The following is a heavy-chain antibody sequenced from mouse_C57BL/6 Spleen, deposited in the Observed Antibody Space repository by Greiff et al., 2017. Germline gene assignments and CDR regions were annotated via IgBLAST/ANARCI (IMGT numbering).Heavy chain of an antibody. D-gene: IGHD1-1*01. J-gene: IGHJ4*01. CDR3: ARSGVYYRTCAMDY. V-gene: IGHV1-52*01. Sequence: QVQLQQPGAELVRPGSSVKLSCKASGYTFTSYWMHWVKQRPIQGLEWIGNINPSDSETHYNQKFKDKATLTVDKSSSTAYMQLSILTSEDSAFYCCARSGVYYRTCAMDYWGQGTSVTVSS. CDR1: GYTFTSYW. CDR2: INPSDSET.